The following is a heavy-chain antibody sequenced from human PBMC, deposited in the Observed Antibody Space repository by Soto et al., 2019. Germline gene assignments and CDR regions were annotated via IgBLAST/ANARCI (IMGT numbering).Heavy chain of an antibody. CDR3: ARDQTVLDY. V-gene: IGHV1-18*04. J-gene: IGHJ4*02. D-gene: IGHD4-17*01. CDR2: ISAYSGNT. Sequence: QVQLVQSGAEVKKPGASVKVSCKASGYTFTSYAFNWVRQAPGQGLEWMGWISAYSGNTNYAQKFQGRVTMTTDTSTSTANMELRSPRSDDTAVYYCARDQTVLDYWGQGTLVTVSS. CDR1: GYTFTSYA.